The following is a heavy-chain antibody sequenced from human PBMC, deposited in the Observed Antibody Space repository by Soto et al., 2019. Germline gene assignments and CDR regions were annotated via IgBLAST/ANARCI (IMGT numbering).Heavy chain of an antibody. J-gene: IGHJ4*02. D-gene: IGHD5-18*01. CDR3: AKDRDSYGELYYFDY. CDR2: ISYDGSNK. V-gene: IGHV3-30*18. Sequence: QVQLVESGGGVVRPGRSLRLSCAASGFTFSSYGMHWVRQAPGKGLEWVAVISYDGSNKYYADSVKGRFTISRDNSKNTLYLQMNSLRAEDTAVYYCAKDRDSYGELYYFDYWGQGTLVTVSS. CDR1: GFTFSSYG.